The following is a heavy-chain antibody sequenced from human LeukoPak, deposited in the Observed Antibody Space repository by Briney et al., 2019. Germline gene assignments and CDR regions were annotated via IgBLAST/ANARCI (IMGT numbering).Heavy chain of an antibody. D-gene: IGHD4-17*01. J-gene: IGHJ4*02. V-gene: IGHV3-48*01. CDR3: ASGDDHFDH. Sequence: GGSLRLSCAASGFTFSSYSMNWVRQAPGKGLEWVSYISSSSSTIYYADSVKGRFTISRDNAKNSLYLQMNSLRAEDTAVYYCASGDDHFDHWGQGTLVTVSS. CDR1: GFTFSSYS. CDR2: ISSSSSTI.